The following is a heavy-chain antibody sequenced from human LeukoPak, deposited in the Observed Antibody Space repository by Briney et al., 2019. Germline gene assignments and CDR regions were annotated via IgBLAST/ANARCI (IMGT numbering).Heavy chain of an antibody. D-gene: IGHD2-2*01. Sequence: GGSLRLSCAASGFSFSSCAMSWVRQAAGKGLEWVSTISGSGGNTYSADSVKGRFTISRDNAKNTLYLQMNSLRAEDTAVYYCAKDQGQAVVPRRFDYWGQGTLVTVSS. V-gene: IGHV3-23*01. CDR3: AKDQGQAVVPRRFDY. CDR1: GFSFSSCA. J-gene: IGHJ4*02. CDR2: ISGSGGNT.